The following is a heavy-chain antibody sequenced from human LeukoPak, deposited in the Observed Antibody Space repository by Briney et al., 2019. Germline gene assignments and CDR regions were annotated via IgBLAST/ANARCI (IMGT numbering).Heavy chain of an antibody. CDR3: ARGTGWLDP. CDR2: INWNGGSK. CDR1: GFTFSSYA. Sequence: GGSLRLSCAASGFTFSSYAMSWVRQAPGKGLEWVSHINWNGGSKDYADSVKGRFTISKDSANNSLHLQMNSLRADDTALYYCARGTGWLDPWGQGTLVTVSS. V-gene: IGHV3-20*04. J-gene: IGHJ5*02. D-gene: IGHD3/OR15-3a*01.